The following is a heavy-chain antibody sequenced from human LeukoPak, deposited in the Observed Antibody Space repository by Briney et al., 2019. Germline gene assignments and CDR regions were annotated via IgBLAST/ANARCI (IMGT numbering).Heavy chain of an antibody. CDR3: ARGEVDRVATTPDDAFDI. Sequence: ASVKVSCKASGYTFTGYYMHWVRQAPGQGLEGMGWINPNSGGTNYAQKFQGRVTMTRDTSISTAYMELSRLRSEDTAVYYCARGEVDRVATTPDDAFDIWGQGTMVTVSS. CDR1: GYTFTGYY. D-gene: IGHD5-12*01. J-gene: IGHJ3*02. V-gene: IGHV1-2*02. CDR2: INPNSGGT.